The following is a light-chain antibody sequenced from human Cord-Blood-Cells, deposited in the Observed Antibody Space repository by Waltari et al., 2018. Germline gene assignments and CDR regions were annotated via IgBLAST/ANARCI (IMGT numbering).Light chain of an antibody. CDR3: NSRDSSGNHLV. J-gene: IGLJ3*02. Sequence: SSDLTHHPAVSLALGLTDRVTCKGDSLRSDYSSSNQQKPGQATVLVIYGKNNRPAATTDRFSGTTSGNSASSTITGAQAEDEDDYYCNSRDSSGNHLVFGGGTKLTVL. CDR1: SLRSDY. CDR2: GKN. V-gene: IGLV3-19*01.